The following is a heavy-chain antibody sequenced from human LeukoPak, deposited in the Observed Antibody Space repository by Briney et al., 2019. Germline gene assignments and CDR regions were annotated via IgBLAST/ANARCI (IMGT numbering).Heavy chain of an antibody. D-gene: IGHD2-2*01. Sequence: GGSLRLSCAASGFTFSNAWMSWVRQAPGKGLEWVGRIKSKTDGGTTDYAAPVKGRFTISRDDSKNTLYLQMNSLKTGDTAVYYCTTLDIVVVPAASPWNYYYMDVWGKGTTVTVSS. V-gene: IGHV3-15*01. J-gene: IGHJ6*03. CDR1: GFTFSNAW. CDR2: IKSKTDGGTT. CDR3: TTLDIVVVPAASPWNYYYMDV.